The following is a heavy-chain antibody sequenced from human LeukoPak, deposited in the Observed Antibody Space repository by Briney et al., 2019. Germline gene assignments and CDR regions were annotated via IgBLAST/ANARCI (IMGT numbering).Heavy chain of an antibody. CDR1: DGSISSYY. CDR3: ARLDNSYPYGMDV. D-gene: IGHD2-2*03. J-gene: IGHJ6*02. Sequence: SETLSLTCTVSDGSISSYYWSWIRQPPGKGLEWIGYIYYSGSTNYNPSLKSRVTISVDTSKNQLSLKLSSVTAADTAVYYCARLDNSYPYGMDVWGQGTTVTVSS. CDR2: IYYSGST. V-gene: IGHV4-59*08.